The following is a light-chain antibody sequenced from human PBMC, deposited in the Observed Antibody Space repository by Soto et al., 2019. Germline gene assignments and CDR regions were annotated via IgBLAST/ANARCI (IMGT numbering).Light chain of an antibody. CDR3: CSYAGSYTGV. V-gene: IGLV2-11*01. J-gene: IGLJ2*01. CDR1: SSDVGGYND. Sequence: QSALTQPRSVSGSPGQSVTISCTGTSSDVGGYNDVSWYQQHPGKAPKLMIYDVSKRPSGVPDRFSGSKSGNTASLTISGLQAEDEADYYCCSYAGSYTGVFGGGTKLTVL. CDR2: DVS.